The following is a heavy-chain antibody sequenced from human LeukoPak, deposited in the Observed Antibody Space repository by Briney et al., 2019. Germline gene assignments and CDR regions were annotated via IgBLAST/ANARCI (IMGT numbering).Heavy chain of an antibody. V-gene: IGHV4-31*03. CDR2: IYYSGST. Sequence: SQTLSLTCTVSGGSISSGGYYWSWIRQHPGKGLEWIGYIYYSGSTYYNPSLKSRVTISVDTSKNQFSLKLSSVTAADTAVYYCAREAGTTGTYYFDYWGQGTLVTVSS. D-gene: IGHD1-14*01. CDR3: AREAGTTGTYYFDY. J-gene: IGHJ4*02. CDR1: GGSISSGGYY.